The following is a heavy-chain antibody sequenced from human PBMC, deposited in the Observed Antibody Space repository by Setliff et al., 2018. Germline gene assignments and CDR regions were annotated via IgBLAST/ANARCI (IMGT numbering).Heavy chain of an antibody. D-gene: IGHD3-22*01. CDR1: GGSISSYY. CDR2: IYYGGST. CDR3: ARGGGYYFGYYYYGMDV. Sequence: PSETLSLTCTVSGGSISSYYWSWIRQPPGKGLEWIGYIYYGGSTNYNPSLKSRVTISVDTSKNQFSLKLSSVTAADTAVYYCARGGGYYFGYYYYGMDVWGQGTTVTVSS. J-gene: IGHJ6*02. V-gene: IGHV4-59*01.